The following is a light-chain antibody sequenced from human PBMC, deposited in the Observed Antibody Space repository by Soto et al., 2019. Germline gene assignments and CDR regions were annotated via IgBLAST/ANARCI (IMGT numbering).Light chain of an antibody. Sequence: QSALTQPPSASGSPGQSVTISCTGTSSDVGAYKYVSWYQQYPGKAPKLMIYEVTKRPSGVPDRFSGSKSGNTASLTVSGLQADDEAAYYCTSYVGNDIWVFGGGTKVTVL. CDR2: EVT. J-gene: IGLJ3*02. V-gene: IGLV2-8*01. CDR1: SSDVGAYKY. CDR3: TSYVGNDIWV.